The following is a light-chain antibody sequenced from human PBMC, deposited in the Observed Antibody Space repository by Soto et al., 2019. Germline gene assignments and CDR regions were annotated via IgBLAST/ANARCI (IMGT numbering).Light chain of an antibody. Sequence: MTQSPSTLSASVGDTVTITCRASESIDNLLAWYQQKPGKAPKLLIYGASTRATGIPARFSGSGSGTEFTLTLSSLQSEDFAVYHCQQYNNWPPYTFGQGTRLEIK. CDR1: ESIDNL. J-gene: IGKJ5*01. V-gene: IGKV3-15*01. CDR2: GAS. CDR3: QQYNNWPPYT.